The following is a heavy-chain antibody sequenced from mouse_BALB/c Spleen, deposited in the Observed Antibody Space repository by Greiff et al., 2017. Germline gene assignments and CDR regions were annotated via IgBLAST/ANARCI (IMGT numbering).Heavy chain of an antibody. Sequence: VQLQQSGAELARPGASVKLSCKASGYTFTSYWMQWVKQRPGQGLEWIGAIYPGDGDTRYTQKFKGKATLTADKSSSTAYMQLSSLASEDSAVYYCARRSGTWFAYWGQGTLVTVSA. CDR2: IYPGDGDT. CDR1: GYTFTSYW. D-gene: IGHD4-1*01. J-gene: IGHJ3*01. V-gene: IGHV1-87*01. CDR3: ARRSGTWFAY.